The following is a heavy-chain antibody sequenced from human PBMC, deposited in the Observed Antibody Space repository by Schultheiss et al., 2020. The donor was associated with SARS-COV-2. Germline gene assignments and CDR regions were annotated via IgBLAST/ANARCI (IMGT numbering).Heavy chain of an antibody. V-gene: IGHV3-30*01. J-gene: IGHJ4*02. CDR1: GFTFTSYA. D-gene: IGHD1-26*01. CDR2: ISYDGSNK. Sequence: GESLKISCAASGFTFTSYAMHWVRQAPGKGLEWVAVISYDGSNKYFADSVKGRFTISRDNSKDTLYLQMNSLIAEDTAVYYCARERGSRFDYWGQGTLVTVSS. CDR3: ARERGSRFDY.